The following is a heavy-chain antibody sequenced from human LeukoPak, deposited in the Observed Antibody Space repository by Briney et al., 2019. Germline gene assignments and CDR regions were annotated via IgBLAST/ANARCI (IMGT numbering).Heavy chain of an antibody. CDR1: GYTFTSYA. CDR3: ARWDSSSWYSKYYYYYGMDV. V-gene: IGHV1-3*01. J-gene: IGHJ6*02. Sequence: ASVKVSCKASGYTFTSYAMHWVRQAPGQRLEWMGWINAGNGNTKYSQKFQGRVTITRDTSASTAYMELSSLRSEDTAVYYCARWDSSSWYSKYYYYYGMDVWGQGTTVTVSS. CDR2: INAGNGNT. D-gene: IGHD6-13*01.